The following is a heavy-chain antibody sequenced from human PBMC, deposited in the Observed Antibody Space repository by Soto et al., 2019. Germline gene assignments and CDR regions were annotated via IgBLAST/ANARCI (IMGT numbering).Heavy chain of an antibody. CDR2: LPERGSSP. CDR1: GFTFSNYA. J-gene: IGHJ6*02. Sequence: PGGSLRLSCAASGFTFSNYAMSWVRQAPGKGLKWVSALPERGSSPYYADSVKGRFTISRDNSKNSLYLQMNSLRAEDTAVYYCAKMTSGSYGRNYGMDVWGQGTTVTVSS. D-gene: IGHD5-18*01. CDR3: AKMTSGSYGRNYGMDV. V-gene: IGHV3-23*01.